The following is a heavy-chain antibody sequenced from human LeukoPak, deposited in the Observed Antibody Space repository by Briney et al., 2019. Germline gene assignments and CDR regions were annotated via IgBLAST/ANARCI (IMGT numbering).Heavy chain of an antibody. CDR2: IYSGGGT. V-gene: IGHV3-53*01. CDR1: GFTVSSNF. J-gene: IGHJ4*02. CDR3: ASCSSSPATFDY. D-gene: IGHD6-13*01. Sequence: PGGSLRLSCAASGFTVSSNFMSWVRQAPGKGLEWVSAIYSGGGTYYADSVQGRFSISRDNSKNTLFLQMNSLRAEDTAVYYCASCSSSPATFDYWGQGTLVTVSS.